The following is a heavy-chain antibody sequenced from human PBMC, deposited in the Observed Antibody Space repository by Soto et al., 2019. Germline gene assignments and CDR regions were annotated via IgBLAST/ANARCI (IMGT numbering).Heavy chain of an antibody. J-gene: IGHJ4*02. V-gene: IGHV1-18*01. Sequence: QIHLLQSGPEVRKPGASVKVSCKPSGYTFTSNGFSWVRQTPGQGLEWMGWIGAYNGDTNYAPKFQGRVTMTTDTSTSTAYMELRSLRSDDTAVYFCTRAIAATGPAEYWGQGTLVTVSS. CDR3: TRAIAATGPAEY. D-gene: IGHD6-13*01. CDR1: GYTFTSNG. CDR2: IGAYNGDT.